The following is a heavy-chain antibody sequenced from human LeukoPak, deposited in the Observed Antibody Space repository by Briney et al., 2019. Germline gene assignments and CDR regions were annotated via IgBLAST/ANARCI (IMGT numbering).Heavy chain of an antibody. CDR3: ARVDSSSWYRDY. V-gene: IGHV4-30-4*01. Sequence: PSETLSLTCTVSGGSIRSGEYYWSWIRQPPGKGLEWIGYIYYSGSTYYNPSLKNRVTLSVDTSKNQFSLKLSSVTAADTAVYYCARVDSSSWYRDYWGQGTLVTVSS. D-gene: IGHD6-13*01. J-gene: IGHJ4*02. CDR2: IYYSGST. CDR1: GGSIRSGEYY.